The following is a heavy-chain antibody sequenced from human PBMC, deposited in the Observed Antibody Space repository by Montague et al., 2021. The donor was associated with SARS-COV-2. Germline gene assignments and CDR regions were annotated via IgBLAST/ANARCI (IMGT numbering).Heavy chain of an antibody. CDR1: GFTFGDHG. J-gene: IGHJ6*02. Sequence: SLRLSCAASGFTFGDHGMSWVRQAPGKGLEWVSGINWNGGSTGYADSVKGRFTISRDNAKNSLYMQMNGLRAEDTALYYCARGIVGATVPLDYYYGMDVWGQGTTVTVSS. CDR3: ARGIVGATVPLDYYYGMDV. D-gene: IGHD1-26*01. V-gene: IGHV3-20*04. CDR2: INWNGGST.